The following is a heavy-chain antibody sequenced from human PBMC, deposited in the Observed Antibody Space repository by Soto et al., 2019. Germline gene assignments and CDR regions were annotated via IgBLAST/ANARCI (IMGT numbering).Heavy chain of an antibody. V-gene: IGHV1-2*02. J-gene: IGHJ4*01. CDR2: INPNSGGT. CDR1: GYTFTGYY. CDR3: ASGSLYGSGSYPVDY. Sequence: ASVKVSCKASGYTFTGYYMHWVRQAPGQGLEWMGWINPNSGGTNYAQKLQGRVTLSADRSTSTAYMELSSLRSDDTAVYYCASGSLYGSGSYPVDYWGQGTLVTVSS. D-gene: IGHD3-10*01.